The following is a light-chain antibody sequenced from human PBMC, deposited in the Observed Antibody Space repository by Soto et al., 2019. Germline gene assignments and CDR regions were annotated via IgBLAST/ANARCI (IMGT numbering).Light chain of an antibody. V-gene: IGKV3-20*01. J-gene: IGKJ2*01. CDR3: QQYGSSPRVYT. Sequence: IVLTQPPGTLSLSPGERAPLSCRASPRVSSSYLAWYPQKPGQAPRLLIYGASGRATGIPDRFSGSGSGTDFTLTISRLEPEDFAVYYCQQYGSSPRVYTFGQGTKLEIK. CDR2: GAS. CDR1: PRVSSSY.